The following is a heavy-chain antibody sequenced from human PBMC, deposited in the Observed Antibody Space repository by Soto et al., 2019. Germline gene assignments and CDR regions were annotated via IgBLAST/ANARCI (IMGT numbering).Heavy chain of an antibody. V-gene: IGHV3-66*01. CDR1: LFVVSDNY. Sequence: EERLVQSGGGLVQPGGSLRLSCAASLFVVSDNYMSWVRQAPGKGLEWVALIYSGGGTDYAESVKGRFTISRDKSKNTLYLQMNSLQAEDPGIYYCATRMTTAPYWGQGTVVTVSS. CDR3: ATRMTTAPY. J-gene: IGHJ4*02. CDR2: IYSGGGT. D-gene: IGHD4-17*01.